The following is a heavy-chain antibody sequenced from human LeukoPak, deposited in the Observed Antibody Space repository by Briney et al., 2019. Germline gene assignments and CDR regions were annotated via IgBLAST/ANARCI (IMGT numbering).Heavy chain of an antibody. CDR3: ARAFRMYALHNWFDP. Sequence: SETLSLTCSVLDGSISSYYWGGIRQPPGKGLEWIGYIYYRGSTNYTPSLTRRVTLSVDTCKNELALRLSSVTGPDTAVYSSARAFRMYALHNWFDPWGQGTLVTVSS. CDR2: IYYRGST. V-gene: IGHV4-59*01. J-gene: IGHJ5*02. CDR1: DGSISSYY. D-gene: IGHD2-8*01.